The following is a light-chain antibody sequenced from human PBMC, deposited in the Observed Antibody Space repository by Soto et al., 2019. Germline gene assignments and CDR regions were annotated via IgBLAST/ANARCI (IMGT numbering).Light chain of an antibody. V-gene: IGKV3-15*01. CDR1: QSVSSN. CDR2: GAS. J-gene: IGKJ1*01. CDR3: QQYNNWPPT. Sequence: EIVMTQSPATLSVSPGERATLSCRASQSVSSNLAWYQQKPGQAPRLLIYGASARATGIPARFSGSGSGTEFPLTISSLQSEDFAVYYCQQYNNWPPTFGQGTKVEIK.